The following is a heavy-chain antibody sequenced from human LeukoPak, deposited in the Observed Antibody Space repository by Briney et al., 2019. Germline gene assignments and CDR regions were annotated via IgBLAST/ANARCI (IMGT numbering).Heavy chain of an antibody. V-gene: IGHV1-69*04. CDR1: VGTFSSYA. CDR3: ASGSEQWLLPNYYYYVMDV. J-gene: IGHJ6*02. Sequence: TVNLSCKVWVGTFSSYAIRWVRQARGQGREGRGKIIPIFGIANYAQKFQGRVTSTADKSTSTAYMELSSLRSEDTAVYYCASGSEQWLLPNYYYYVMDVWGQGTTVTVSS. CDR2: IIPIFGIA. D-gene: IGHD6-19*01.